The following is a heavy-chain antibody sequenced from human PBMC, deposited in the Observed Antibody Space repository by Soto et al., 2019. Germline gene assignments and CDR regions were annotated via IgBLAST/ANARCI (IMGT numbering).Heavy chain of an antibody. CDR1: GFTFSSYA. CDR3: AKGLVRGDY. D-gene: IGHD6-19*01. CDR2: ISGSGGST. Sequence: EVQLLESGRGLVQPGGSLRLSCAASGFTFSSYAMRWVRQAPGKGLEWVSAISGSGGSTYYANSVKGRFTISRDNSNNTLYLQMNSLSAEDPAVYYWAKGLVRGDYWGQGTLVTLSS. J-gene: IGHJ4*02. V-gene: IGHV3-23*01.